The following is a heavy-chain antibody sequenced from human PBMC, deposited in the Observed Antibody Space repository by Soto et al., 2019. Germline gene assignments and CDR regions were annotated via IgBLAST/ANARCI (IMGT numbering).Heavy chain of an antibody. J-gene: IGHJ3*02. CDR3: AKHDYGDYTPYDI. V-gene: IGHV3-23*01. D-gene: IGHD4-17*01. CDR1: GFTFSSYA. Sequence: EVQLLESGGGLVQPGESLRVSCAASGFTFSSYAMTWVRQAPGKGLDWVSSIGLTTGDTYYADSVKGRFTVSRDNSKNTLYLQMNSLRAEDTAVYYCAKHDYGDYTPYDIWGQGTMVTVSS. CDR2: IGLTTGDT.